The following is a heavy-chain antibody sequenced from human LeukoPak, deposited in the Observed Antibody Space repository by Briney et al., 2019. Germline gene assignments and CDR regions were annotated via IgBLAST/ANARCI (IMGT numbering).Heavy chain of an antibody. CDR1: GFTFSSYE. D-gene: IGHD4-17*01. CDR2: ISSSGSTI. CDR3: ASPYGAQGEYFFDY. Sequence: GGSLRLSCAASGFTFSSYEMNWVRQAPGKVLEWVSYISSSGSTIYYADSVKGRFTISRDNAKNSLYLQMNSLRAEDTAVYYCASPYGAQGEYFFDYWGQGTLVTVSS. J-gene: IGHJ4*02. V-gene: IGHV3-48*03.